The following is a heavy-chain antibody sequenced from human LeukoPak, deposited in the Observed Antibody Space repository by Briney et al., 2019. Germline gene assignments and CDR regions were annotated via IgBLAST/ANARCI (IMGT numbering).Heavy chain of an antibody. Sequence: GGSLRLSCAASGFTFSDYYMSWIRQAPGKGLEWVSYISSSGSTIYYADSVKGRFTISRDNAKNSLYLQMNSLRAEDTAVYYCARDLHAYSSSWYVNWFDPWGQGTLVTVSS. CDR2: ISSSGSTI. D-gene: IGHD6-13*01. CDR1: GFTFSDYY. CDR3: ARDLHAYSSSWYVNWFDP. V-gene: IGHV3-11*04. J-gene: IGHJ5*02.